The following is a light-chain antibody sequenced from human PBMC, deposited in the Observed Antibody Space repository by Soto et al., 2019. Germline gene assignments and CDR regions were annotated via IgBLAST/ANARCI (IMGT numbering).Light chain of an antibody. CDR1: QGISSY. J-gene: IGKJ2*01. CDR2: AAS. CDR3: QQYYSYPTYT. Sequence: AILMTQSPSSLSASTGDRVTITCRASQGISSYLAWYQQKPGKAPKLLIYAASTLQSGVPSRFSGSGSGTDFTLTISCLQYDDFATYYCQQYYSYPTYTFGQGTKLEIK. V-gene: IGKV1-8*01.